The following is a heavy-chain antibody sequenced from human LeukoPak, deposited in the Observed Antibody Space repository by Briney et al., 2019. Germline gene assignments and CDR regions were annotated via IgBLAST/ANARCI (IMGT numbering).Heavy chain of an antibody. CDR1: GFSFSDNY. CDR2: ISNSGSYT. Sequence: GGSLRLSCAASGFSFSDNYMSWIRQAPGKGLEWVSYISNSGSYTNYPDSVKGRFTISRDNAKNSLYLQMNSLRDEDTAVYYCARRGGAAAGSDFDYWGQGTLVTVSS. CDR3: ARRGGAAAGSDFDY. V-gene: IGHV3-11*03. J-gene: IGHJ4*02. D-gene: IGHD6-13*01.